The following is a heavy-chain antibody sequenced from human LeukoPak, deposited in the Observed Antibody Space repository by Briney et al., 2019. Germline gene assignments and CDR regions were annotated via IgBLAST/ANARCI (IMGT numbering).Heavy chain of an antibody. CDR2: IYYSGST. CDR1: GGSISSSSYY. Sequence: PSETLSLTCTVSGGSISSSSYYWGWIRQPPGKGLEWIGSIYYSGSTYYNPSLKSRVTISVDTSKNQFSLKLSSVTAADTAVYYCARGKLLENAFDIWGQGTMVTVSS. V-gene: IGHV4-39*07. J-gene: IGHJ3*02. D-gene: IGHD4-23*01. CDR3: ARGKLLENAFDI.